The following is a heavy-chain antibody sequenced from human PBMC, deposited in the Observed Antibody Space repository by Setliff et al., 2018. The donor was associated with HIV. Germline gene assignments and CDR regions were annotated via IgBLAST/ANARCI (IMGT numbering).Heavy chain of an antibody. CDR1: GYTFSDYG. J-gene: IGHJ4*02. Sequence: ASVKVSCKTSGYTFSDYGITWVRQAPGQGLEWMGRISPNMGDTQYAQKFQGRIIMTRDTSINTVYMELSSLTSDDTALYYCARQDIPTGYYLFDYWGQGTQVTVSS. D-gene: IGHD3-9*01. CDR2: ISPNMGDT. CDR3: ARQDIPTGYYLFDY. V-gene: IGHV1-2*06.